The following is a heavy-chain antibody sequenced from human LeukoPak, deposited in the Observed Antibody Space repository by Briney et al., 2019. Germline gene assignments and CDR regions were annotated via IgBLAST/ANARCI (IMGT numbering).Heavy chain of an antibody. CDR1: GFTFSSYW. V-gene: IGHV3-7*01. Sequence: GGSLRLSCAASGFTFSSYWMSWVRQAPGKGLEWVANIKQDGSEKYYVDSVKGRFTISRDNAKNSLYLQMNSLRAEDTAVYYCASSGYSYGFPFDYWGQGTLVTVSP. D-gene: IGHD5-18*01. CDR2: IKQDGSEK. CDR3: ASSGYSYGFPFDY. J-gene: IGHJ4*02.